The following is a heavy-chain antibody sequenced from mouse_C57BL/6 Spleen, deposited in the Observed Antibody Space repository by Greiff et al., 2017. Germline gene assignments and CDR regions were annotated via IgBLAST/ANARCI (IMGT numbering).Heavy chain of an antibody. J-gene: IGHJ2*01. CDR2: IDPSDSYT. V-gene: IGHV1-59*01. CDR3: ASGEKGY. Sequence: VQLQQPGAELVRPGTSVKLSCKASGYTFTSYWMHWVKQRPGQGLEWIGVIDPSDSYTNYNQKFKGKATLTVDTSSSTAYMQLSSLTSEDSAGYYCASGEKGYWGQGTTLTVSS. CDR1: GYTFTSYW.